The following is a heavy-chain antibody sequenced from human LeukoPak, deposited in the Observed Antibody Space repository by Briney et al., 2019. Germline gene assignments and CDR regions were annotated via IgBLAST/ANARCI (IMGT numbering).Heavy chain of an antibody. J-gene: IGHJ4*02. CDR3: ARDRPYYDSSGYYYFDY. CDR2: ISAYNGNT. D-gene: IGHD3-22*01. CDR1: GYTFTSYG. Sequence: ASVTVSCKASGYTFTSYGISWVRQAPGQGLEWMGWISAYNGNTNYAQKLQGRVTMTTDTSTSTAYMELRSLRSDDTAVYYCARDRPYYDSSGYYYFDYWGQGTLVTVSS. V-gene: IGHV1-18*01.